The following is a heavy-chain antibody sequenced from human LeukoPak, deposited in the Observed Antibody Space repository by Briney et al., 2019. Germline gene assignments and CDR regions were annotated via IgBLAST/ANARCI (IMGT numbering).Heavy chain of an antibody. V-gene: IGHV3-49*03. CDR2: IRGKPYGETT. J-gene: IGHJ4*02. CDR1: GFTFDDYA. D-gene: IGHD3-3*01. CDR3: TRGSDTIFGVARDGFDS. Sequence: GGSLRLSCAASGFTFDDYAMSWFRQAPGKELEWVGFIRGKPYGETTEYAASVQGRFTISRDDSESTTYLQLNGLKTEDTAVYYCTRGSDTIFGVARDGFDSWGQGTLVTVSS.